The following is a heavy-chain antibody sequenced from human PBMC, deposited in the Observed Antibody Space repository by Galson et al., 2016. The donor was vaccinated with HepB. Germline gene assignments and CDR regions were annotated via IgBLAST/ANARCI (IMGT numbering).Heavy chain of an antibody. J-gene: IGHJ4*02. CDR2: ISGSGITT. CDR1: GFTLSNYA. V-gene: IGHV3-23*01. Sequence: SLRLSCAASGFTLSNYAMSWVRQAPGKGLEWVSDISGSGITTYYADSVKGRFTISRDNSKKTVYLQMSSLRAEDTAVYYCARLFGGYIDYWGREPWSPSPQ. CDR3: ARLFGGYIDY. D-gene: IGHD2-15*01.